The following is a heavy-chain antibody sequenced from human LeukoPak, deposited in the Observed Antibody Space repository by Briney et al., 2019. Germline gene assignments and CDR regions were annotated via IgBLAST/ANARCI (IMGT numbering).Heavy chain of an antibody. V-gene: IGHV3-30*02. J-gene: IGHJ4*02. CDR3: ATAGNYRFDY. CDR2: IRYDGSNK. D-gene: IGHD1-7*01. Sequence: GGSLRLSCAASGFTFSSYGMHWVRQAPGKGLEWVAFIRYDGSNKYYADSVKGRFTISRDNSKNTLYLQMNSLRAEDTAVYYCATAGNYRFDYWGQGTLVTVSS. CDR1: GFTFSSYG.